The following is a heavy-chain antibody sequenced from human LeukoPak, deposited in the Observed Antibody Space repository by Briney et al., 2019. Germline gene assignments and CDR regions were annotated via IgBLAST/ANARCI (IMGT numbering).Heavy chain of an antibody. V-gene: IGHV4-4*07. J-gene: IGHJ5*02. CDR1: GGSFSNNF. CDR2: IYPSGNT. CDR3: ARALGGYYDTGSWFDP. Sequence: SETLSLTCSVSGGSFSNNFWSWVRQPAGKGLEWIGRIYPSGNTNYNPSLKSRVTLSVDTSKNQFSLKLSSVTAADTAVYYCARALGGYYDTGSWFDPWGQGTLVTVSS. D-gene: IGHD3-22*01.